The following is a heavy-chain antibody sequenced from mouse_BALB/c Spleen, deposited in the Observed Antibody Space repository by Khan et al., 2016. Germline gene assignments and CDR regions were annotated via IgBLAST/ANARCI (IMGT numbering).Heavy chain of an antibody. CDR2: IHPDSSTI. J-gene: IGHJ1*01. V-gene: IGHV4-1*02. Sequence: EVKLLESGGGLVQPGGSLKLPCAASGFDFSRYWMSWVRQAPGKGLEWIGEIHPDSSTINYTPSLKDKFIISRDNAKNTLYLQMSKVRSEDAALYYGASTVWYFDGWGAGTTVTVSS. CDR1: GFDFSRYW. CDR3: ASTVWYFDG.